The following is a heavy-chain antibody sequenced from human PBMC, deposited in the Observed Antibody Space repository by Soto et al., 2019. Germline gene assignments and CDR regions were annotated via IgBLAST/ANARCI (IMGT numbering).Heavy chain of an antibody. V-gene: IGHV3-21*01. D-gene: IGHD2-2*01. CDR3: ARGALCSTTNCFGSGGFDI. J-gene: IGHJ3*02. Sequence: LGGSLRLSCAASGFTFSRYSMNWVRQAPGKGLEWVSSISSSGTYIYYADSMKGRFTISRDNAKNSLFLQMNSLRAEDTAVYYCARGALCSTTNCFGSGGFDIWGQGTMVTVS. CDR1: GFTFSRYS. CDR2: ISSSGTYI.